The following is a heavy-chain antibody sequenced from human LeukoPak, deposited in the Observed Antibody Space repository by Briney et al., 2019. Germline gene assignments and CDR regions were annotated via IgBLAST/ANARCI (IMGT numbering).Heavy chain of an antibody. Sequence: SETLSLTCTVSGGPISRGGYYWNWIRQHPGTGLEWIGYIYYSGSTNYNPSLKSRVTISVDTSKNQFSLKLTSVTAADTAVYYCARGERGYCSGGSCYDPFYFDYWGQGTLVTVSS. J-gene: IGHJ4*02. D-gene: IGHD2-15*01. CDR1: GGPISRGGYY. V-gene: IGHV4-61*08. CDR2: IYYSGST. CDR3: ARGERGYCSGGSCYDPFYFDY.